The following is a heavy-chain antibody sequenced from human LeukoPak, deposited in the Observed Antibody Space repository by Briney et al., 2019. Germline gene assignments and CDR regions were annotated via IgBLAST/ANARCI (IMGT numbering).Heavy chain of an antibody. Sequence: PGGSLRLSCAASGFTFSSYAMSWVRQAPGKGLVWVSRINSDGSSTSYADSVKGRFTISRDNAKNTLYLQMNSLRAEDTAVYYCARRVVVPAAPYYFDYWGQGTLVTVSS. J-gene: IGHJ4*02. CDR2: INSDGSST. CDR3: ARRVVVPAAPYYFDY. D-gene: IGHD2-2*01. CDR1: GFTFSSYA. V-gene: IGHV3-74*01.